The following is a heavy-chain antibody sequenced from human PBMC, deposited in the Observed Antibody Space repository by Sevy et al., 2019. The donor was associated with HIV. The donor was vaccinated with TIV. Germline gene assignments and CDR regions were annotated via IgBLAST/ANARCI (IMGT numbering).Heavy chain of an antibody. CDR1: GFSFRTYW. V-gene: IGHV3-7*01. Sequence: GSLRLSCAASGFSFRTYWMSWVRQAPGKGLQWVANIKEDGSEKYYVDSVEGRFTISRDNAKNSLYLQMNSLRVEDTAVYYCATPRVYWGMDVWGQGTTVTVSS. D-gene: IGHD1-26*01. J-gene: IGHJ6*02. CDR3: ATPRVYWGMDV. CDR2: IKEDGSEK.